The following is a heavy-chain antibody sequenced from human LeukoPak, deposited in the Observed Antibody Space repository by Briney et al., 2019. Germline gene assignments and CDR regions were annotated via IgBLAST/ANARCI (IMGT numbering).Heavy chain of an antibody. V-gene: IGHV3-74*01. Sequence: GGSLRLSCAASGFTFSSYWMHWVRQAPGKGLVWVSRINSDGSSTSYADSVKGRFTISRDNAKNSLYLQMNSLRAEDTALYHCARIVNPRIAAPLDYWGQGTLVTVSS. CDR1: GFTFSSYW. D-gene: IGHD6-6*01. CDR2: INSDGSST. J-gene: IGHJ4*02. CDR3: ARIVNPRIAAPLDY.